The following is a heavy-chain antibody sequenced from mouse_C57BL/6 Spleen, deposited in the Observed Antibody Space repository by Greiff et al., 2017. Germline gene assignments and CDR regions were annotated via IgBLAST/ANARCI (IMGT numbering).Heavy chain of an antibody. D-gene: IGHD1-1*01. CDR3: ATDYYGSSYGY. Sequence: VQVVESGAELAKPGASVKLSCKASGYTFPSYWMHWVKQRPGQGLEWIGYINPSSGYTKYNQKFKDKATLTAAKSSSTAYMQLSSLTYEYSAVYYWATDYYGSSYGYWGQGTTLTVSS. J-gene: IGHJ2*01. CDR2: INPSSGYT. CDR1: GYTFPSYW. V-gene: IGHV1-7*01.